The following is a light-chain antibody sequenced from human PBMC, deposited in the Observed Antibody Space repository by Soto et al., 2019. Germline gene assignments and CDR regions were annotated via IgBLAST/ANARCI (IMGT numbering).Light chain of an antibody. CDR1: SGLSSYI. Sequence: QSVLTQSSSASASLGSSVKLTCTLSSGLSSYIIAWHQQQPGKAPRYLMKLEGSGSYHKGSGVPDRFSGSSTGADRYLTISNLQFEDEADYYCETWDFNTRVFGGGTKLTVL. CDR3: ETWDFNTRV. CDR2: LEGSGSY. V-gene: IGLV4-60*02. J-gene: IGLJ2*01.